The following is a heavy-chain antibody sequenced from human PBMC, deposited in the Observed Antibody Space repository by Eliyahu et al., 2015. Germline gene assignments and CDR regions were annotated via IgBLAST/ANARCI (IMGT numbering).Heavy chain of an antibody. CDR1: GFXFSXFA. CDR2: ISYDGSTT. Sequence: QVQLVESGGGVVQPGRSLXLSCAASGFXFSXFAXHWVRQAPGKGLEWVAIISYDGSTTHYADSVKGRFTISRDNSKNTVNLEMNSLRAEDTALYYCAKDGSRRGIYIDDSWFLDVWGQGALVSVSS. CDR3: AKDGSRRGIYIDDSWFLDV. D-gene: IGHD3-10*01. V-gene: IGHV3-30*18. J-gene: IGHJ4*02.